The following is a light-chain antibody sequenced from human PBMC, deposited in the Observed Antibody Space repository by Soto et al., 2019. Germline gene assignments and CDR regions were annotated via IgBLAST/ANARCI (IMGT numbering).Light chain of an antibody. J-gene: IGKJ4*01. CDR2: DAS. V-gene: IGKV3-11*01. Sequence: EILLTQSPATLSLSPGESATLSCRASQSVSSYLAWYQQKPGQAPRLLIYDASNRDTGIPARFSGSGSGTDFTLTISSLEPEDFAVYYCKQHRHSELPFGGGTKGEIK. CDR1: QSVSSY. CDR3: KQHRHSELP.